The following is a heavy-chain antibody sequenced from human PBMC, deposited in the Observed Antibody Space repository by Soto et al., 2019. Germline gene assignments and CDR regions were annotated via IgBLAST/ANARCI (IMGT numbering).Heavy chain of an antibody. V-gene: IGHV4-39*01. CDR2: IYYSGST. D-gene: IGHD2-2*01. Sequence: SETLSLTCTVSGGSISSSSYYWGWIRQPPGKGLEWIGSIYYSGSTYYNPSLKSRVTISVDTSKNQFSLKLSSVTAADTAVYYCARSAGPAAHYYYYYMDVWGKGTTVTVSS. CDR3: ARSAGPAAHYYYYYMDV. J-gene: IGHJ6*03. CDR1: GGSISSSSYY.